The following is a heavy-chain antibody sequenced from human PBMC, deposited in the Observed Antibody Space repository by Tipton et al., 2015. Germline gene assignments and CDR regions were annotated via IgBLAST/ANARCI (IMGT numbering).Heavy chain of an antibody. CDR2: IKTKVYGGTI. V-gene: IGHV3-15*07. J-gene: IGHJ4*02. CDR1: GFSFSDAW. CDR3: TTDPSPPGSGSNSDF. D-gene: IGHD6-25*01. Sequence: GSLRLSCAASGFSFSDAWMNWVRQAPGKGLEWVGRIKTKVYGGTIDYDAAVKGRFIISKDESKNTLFLQMDSLKAEDTGVYYCTTDPSPPGSGSNSDFWGQGTLVTVSS.